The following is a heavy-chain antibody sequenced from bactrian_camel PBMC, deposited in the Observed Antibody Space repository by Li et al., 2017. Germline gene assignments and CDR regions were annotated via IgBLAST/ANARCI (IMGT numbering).Heavy chain of an antibody. CDR3: AAESRTWYSKVGCADFGY. J-gene: IGHJ6*01. CDR1: GYINRRYS. D-gene: IGHD6*01. CDR2: LDDDGTT. V-gene: IGHV3S53*01. Sequence: VQLVESGGGSVQAGGSARLTCVGSGYINRRYSRGWFRQTPGKRREGVAALDDDGTTTYADSVKGRFTISPDNAKNTLYLQMNDLKPEDTAMYYCAAESRTWYSKVGCADFGYWGQGTQVTVS.